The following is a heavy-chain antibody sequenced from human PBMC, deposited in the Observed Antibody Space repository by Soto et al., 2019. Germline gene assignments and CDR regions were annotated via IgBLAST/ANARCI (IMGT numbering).Heavy chain of an antibody. CDR3: AKGAPDRYSSSSPWFDP. J-gene: IGHJ5*02. CDR2: ISGSGGST. V-gene: IGHV3-23*01. D-gene: IGHD6-6*01. CDR1: GFTFSSYA. Sequence: GGSLRLSCAASGFTFSSYAMSWVRQAPGKGLEWVSAISGSGGSTYYADSVKGRFTISRDNSKNTLYLQMNSLRAEDTAVYYCAKGAPDRYSSSSPWFDPWGQGTLVTVSS.